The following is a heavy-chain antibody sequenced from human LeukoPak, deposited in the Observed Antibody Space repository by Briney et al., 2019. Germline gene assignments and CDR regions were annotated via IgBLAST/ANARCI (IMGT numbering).Heavy chain of an antibody. CDR3: ASYSRGYGGLDC. CDR2: IYYSGST. V-gene: IGHV4-61*01. CDR1: GGSVSSGTYY. J-gene: IGHJ4*02. Sequence: SETLSLTCTVSGGSVSSGTYYWSWIRQPPGKGLEWIGFIYYSGSTYYNPSLKSRVSISVDTSKNQFSLKLSSVTAADTAVYYCASYSRGYGGLDCWGQGTLVTVSS. D-gene: IGHD4-23*01.